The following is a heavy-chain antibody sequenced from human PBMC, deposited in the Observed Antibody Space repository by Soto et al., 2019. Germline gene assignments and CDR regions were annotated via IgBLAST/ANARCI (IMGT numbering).Heavy chain of an antibody. CDR1: GFTLSSYS. Sequence: GGSHRLRYAAAGFTLSSYSMNWVRQAPGKGLEWVSSISSSSNYKYYADSVKGRFTISRDNSKNTLYLQMNSLRAEDTAVYYCATQGLLEWLPWFDPWGQGTLVTVSS. CDR3: ATQGLLEWLPWFDP. D-gene: IGHD3-3*01. V-gene: IGHV3-21*01. J-gene: IGHJ5*02. CDR2: ISSSSNYK.